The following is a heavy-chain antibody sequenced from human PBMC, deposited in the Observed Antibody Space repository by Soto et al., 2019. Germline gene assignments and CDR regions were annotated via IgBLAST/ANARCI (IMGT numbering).Heavy chain of an antibody. CDR2: ISYSGTT. CDR1: GGSISVYY. J-gene: IGHJ5*02. V-gene: IGHV4-59*01. Sequence: LSLTCTVSGGSISVYYWNWIRQSPGKGLDWIGYISYSGTTKYNPSLKSRVTISVDTSKNQFSLKLSSVTAADTAVYYCARSRRNYFDPWGQGTLVTVSS. CDR3: ARSRRNYFDP.